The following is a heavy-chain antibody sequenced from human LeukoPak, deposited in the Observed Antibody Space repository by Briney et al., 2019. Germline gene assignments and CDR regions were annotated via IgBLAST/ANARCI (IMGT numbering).Heavy chain of an antibody. D-gene: IGHD2-2*03. CDR3: ARGGYCSTTSCYFRTATFDY. V-gene: IGHV1-2*02. Sequence: ASVKVSCKASGYTFTGYYMHWVRQAPGQGLEWMGWINPNSGGTNYAQKFQGRVTMTRDTSISTAYMDLRSLRSDGTAVYYCARGGYCSTTSCYFRTATFDYWGRGTLVTVSS. CDR2: INPNSGGT. J-gene: IGHJ4*02. CDR1: GYTFTGYY.